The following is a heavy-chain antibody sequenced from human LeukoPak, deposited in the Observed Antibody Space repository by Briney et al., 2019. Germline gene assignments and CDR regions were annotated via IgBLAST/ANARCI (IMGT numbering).Heavy chain of an antibody. Sequence: GESLKISCKGSGYTFSNYWIGWVRQMPGKGLEWMGIIYPGDSHTRYSPSFQGQVTVSADKSISTAYLQWSGLKASDTAMYYCARQRHSSSWIDYWGQGTLVTVSS. D-gene: IGHD6-13*01. J-gene: IGHJ4*02. V-gene: IGHV5-51*01. CDR3: ARQRHSSSWIDY. CDR1: GYTFSNYW. CDR2: IYPGDSHT.